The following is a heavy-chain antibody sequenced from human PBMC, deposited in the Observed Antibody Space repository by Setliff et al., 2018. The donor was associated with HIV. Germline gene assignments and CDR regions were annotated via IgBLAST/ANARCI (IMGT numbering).Heavy chain of an antibody. CDR3: ARDRAESYYYYYYYMDV. CDR2: ISSRGSTI. J-gene: IGHJ6*03. Sequence: GGSLRLSCAASGFTFSDYYMSWIRQAPGKGLEWVSYISSRGSTIYYADSVKGRFTISRDNAKNSLYLQMNTLRAEDTAVYYCARDRAESYYYYYYYMDVWGKGTTVTVSS. CDR1: GFTFSDYY. V-gene: IGHV3-11*04. D-gene: IGHD3-10*01.